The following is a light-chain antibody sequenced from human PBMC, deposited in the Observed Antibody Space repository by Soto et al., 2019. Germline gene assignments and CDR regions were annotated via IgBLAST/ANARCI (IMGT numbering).Light chain of an antibody. Sequence: EIVLTQSPGTLSLSPGERATLSCRASQSVTSNFLACYQQKPGQAPRLLIYGASTRAAGVPDRFSGSGSGTDFTLTITRLEPEDFAVYYCQQYGRSPLMYTFGQGTKLGVK. J-gene: IGKJ2*01. V-gene: IGKV3-20*01. CDR3: QQYGRSPLMYT. CDR2: GAS. CDR1: QSVTSNF.